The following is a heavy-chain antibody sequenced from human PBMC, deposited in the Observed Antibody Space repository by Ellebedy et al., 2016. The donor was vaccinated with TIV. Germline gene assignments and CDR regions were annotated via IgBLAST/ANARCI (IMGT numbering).Heavy chain of an antibody. CDR3: ARDDATGGLDYYYGMDA. D-gene: IGHD3-16*01. CDR1: GGTFSSYA. CDR2: IIPIFGTA. V-gene: IGHV1-69*13. J-gene: IGHJ6*02. Sequence: ASVKVSCKASGGTFSSYAISWVRQAPGQGLEWMGGIIPIFGTANYAQKFQGRVTITADESTSTAYMELSSLRSEDTAVYYCARDDATGGLDYYYGMDAWGQGTTVTVSS.